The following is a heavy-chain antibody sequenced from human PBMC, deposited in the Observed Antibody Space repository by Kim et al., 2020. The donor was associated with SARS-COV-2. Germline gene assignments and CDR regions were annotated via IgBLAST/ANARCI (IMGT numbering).Heavy chain of an antibody. CDR3: AREPKIVATFDY. V-gene: IGHV1-18*01. J-gene: IGHJ4*02. D-gene: IGHD5-12*01. Sequence: YAQKLQGRATMTTDTSTSTAYMELRSLRSDDTAVYYCAREPKIVATFDYWGQGTLVTVSS.